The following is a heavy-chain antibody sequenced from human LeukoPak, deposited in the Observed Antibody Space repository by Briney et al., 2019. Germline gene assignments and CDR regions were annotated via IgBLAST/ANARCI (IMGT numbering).Heavy chain of an antibody. CDR2: IYYSGST. CDR3: ARHPTEYYFDY. V-gene: IGHV4-59*08. CDR1: GGSISSYY. D-gene: IGHD2/OR15-2a*01. J-gene: IGHJ4*02. Sequence: PSETLSLTCTVSGGSISSYYRSWIRQPPGKGLEWIGYIYYSGSTNYNPSLKSRVTISVDTSKNQFSLKLSSVTAADTAVYYCARHPTEYYFDYWGQGTLVTVSS.